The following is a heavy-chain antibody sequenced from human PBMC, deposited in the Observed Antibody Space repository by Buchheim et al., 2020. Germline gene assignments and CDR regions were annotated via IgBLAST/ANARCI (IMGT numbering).Heavy chain of an antibody. J-gene: IGHJ4*02. CDR2: VKSTSAGGTI. CDR3: TTEPRY. D-gene: IGHD3-9*01. V-gene: IGHV3-15*01. CDR1: GFTFHDHW. Sequence: EVQLVESGGGLVGPGGSLTLSCATSGFTFHDHWMSWIRQAPGKGLEWIARVKSTSAGGTIDSVTSVKGRFVISRDDSKNMVYLQMNSLKNEDTAVYYCTTEPRYWGQGTL.